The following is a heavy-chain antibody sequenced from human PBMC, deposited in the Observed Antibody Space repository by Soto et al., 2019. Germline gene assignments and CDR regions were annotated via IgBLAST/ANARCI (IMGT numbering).Heavy chain of an antibody. CDR2: TYYKSKWYN. CDR1: GDSVSSNSAA. V-gene: IGHV6-1*01. Sequence: SQTLSLTCAISGDSVSSNSAAWNWIRQSPSRGLEWLGRTYYKSKWYNDYAVSVKSRITINPDTSKNQFSLRLKSVTPEDTAVDYCAREVDAGPNWFDPWGQGTLVNVSS. J-gene: IGHJ5*02. D-gene: IGHD1-26*01. CDR3: AREVDAGPNWFDP.